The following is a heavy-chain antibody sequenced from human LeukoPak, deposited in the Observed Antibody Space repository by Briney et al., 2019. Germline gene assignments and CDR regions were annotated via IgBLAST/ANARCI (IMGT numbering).Heavy chain of an antibody. V-gene: IGHV3-30*18. J-gene: IGHJ4*02. CDR1: GFTFSSYG. Sequence: GGSLRLSCAASGFTFSSYGMHWVRQAPGKGLEWVAVISYDGSNKYYADSVKGRFTISRDNSKNTLYLQMNSLRAEDTAVYFCAKEGPAGPETTYFDYWGQGTLVTVSS. CDR2: ISYDGSNK. D-gene: IGHD1-7*01. CDR3: AKEGPAGPETTYFDY.